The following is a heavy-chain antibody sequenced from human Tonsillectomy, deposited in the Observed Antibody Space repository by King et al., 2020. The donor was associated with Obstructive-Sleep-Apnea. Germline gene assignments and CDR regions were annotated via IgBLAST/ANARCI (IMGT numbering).Heavy chain of an antibody. J-gene: IGHJ4*02. V-gene: IGHV3-11*01. CDR3: ARRLRLIYPFDY. Sequence: QVQLVESGGGLVKPGGSLRLSCATSGFTFSDYYMSWIRQAPGKGLEWVSYITNTGTVKYYGDSVKGRFTISRDSAKNSLYLQMNNLRADDTAVYYCARRLRLIYPFDYWGRGTLVTVSS. CDR1: GFTFSDYY. D-gene: IGHD2-15*01. CDR2: ITNTGTVK.